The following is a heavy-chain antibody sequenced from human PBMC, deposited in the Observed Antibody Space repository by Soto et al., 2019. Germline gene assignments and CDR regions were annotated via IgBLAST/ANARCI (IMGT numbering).Heavy chain of an antibody. CDR3: ARDSSTGYYLSDFDY. CDR1: GFTFSNYN. J-gene: IGHJ4*02. V-gene: IGHV3-21*01. Sequence: LRLSCAASGFTFSNYNMNWVRQAPGKGLEWVASISTRSHYIYYADSLKGRFTISRDNAKNSVDLQISSLRAEDTAVYYCARDSSTGYYLSDFDYWGQGTLVTVSS. D-gene: IGHD3-9*01. CDR2: ISTRSHYI.